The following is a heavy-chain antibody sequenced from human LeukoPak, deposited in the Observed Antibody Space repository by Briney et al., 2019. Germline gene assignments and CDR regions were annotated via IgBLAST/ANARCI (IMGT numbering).Heavy chain of an antibody. CDR1: GGSFSGYY. D-gene: IGHD3-9*01. J-gene: IGHJ4*02. V-gene: IGHV4-34*01. Sequence: KPSETLSLTCAVYGGSFSGYYWSWIRQPPGKGLEWIGEIKHSGSTNYNPSLKSRVTISVDTSKNQFSLKLSSVTAADTAVYYCARGSKYYDILGWGQGTLVTVSS. CDR2: IKHSGST. CDR3: ARGSKYYDILG.